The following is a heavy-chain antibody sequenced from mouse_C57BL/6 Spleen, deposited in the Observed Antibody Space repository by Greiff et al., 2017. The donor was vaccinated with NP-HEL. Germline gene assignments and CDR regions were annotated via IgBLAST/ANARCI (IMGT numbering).Heavy chain of an antibody. Sequence: VQLQQSGPELVKPGASVKISCKASGYSFTDYNMNWVKQSNGKSLEWIGVINPNYGTTSYNQKFQGKATLTVDQSSSTAYMQLNRLTSEDSAVYYCARGNLVYYGYDWFAYWGQGTLVTVSA. D-gene: IGHD2-2*01. V-gene: IGHV1-39*01. CDR2: INPNYGTT. CDR3: ARGNLVYYGYDWFAY. J-gene: IGHJ3*01. CDR1: GYSFTDYN.